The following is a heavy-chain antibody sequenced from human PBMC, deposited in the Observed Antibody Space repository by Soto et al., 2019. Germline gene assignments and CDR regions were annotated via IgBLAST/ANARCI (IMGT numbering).Heavy chain of an antibody. CDR3: ARKNMVRGVILRYYYMGV. CDR1: GFTFSSYS. Sequence: EVQLVESGGGLVKPGGSLRLSCAASGFTFSSYSMNWVRQAPGKGLEWVSSISSSSSYIYYADSVKGRFTISRDNAKNSLYLQMNSLRAEDTAVYYGARKNMVRGVILRYYYMGVWGKGATVAVSS. D-gene: IGHD3-10*01. V-gene: IGHV3-21*01. J-gene: IGHJ6*03. CDR2: ISSSSSYI.